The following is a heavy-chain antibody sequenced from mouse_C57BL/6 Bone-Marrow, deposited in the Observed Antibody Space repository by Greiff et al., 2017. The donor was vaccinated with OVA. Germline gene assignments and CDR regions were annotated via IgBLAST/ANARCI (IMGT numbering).Heavy chain of an antibody. CDR1: GYTFTDYE. D-gene: IGHD2-5*01. V-gene: IGHV1-15*01. CDR2: IDPETGGT. J-gene: IGHJ4*01. CDR3: YPAYYSNYDYAMDY. Sequence: QVQLQQPGAELVKPGASVTLSCKASGYTFTDYEMHWVKQTPVHGLEWIGAIDPETGGTAYNQKFKGKAILTADKSSSTAYMELRSLTSEDSAVYYCYPAYYSNYDYAMDYWGQGTSVTVSS.